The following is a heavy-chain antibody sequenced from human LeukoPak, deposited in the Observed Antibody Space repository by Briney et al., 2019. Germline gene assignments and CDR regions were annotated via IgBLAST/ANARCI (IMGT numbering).Heavy chain of an antibody. Sequence: GGSLRLSCAASGFTFSSYWMHWVRQAPGKGLVWVSRISGDGSGTSSADSVKGRFTISRDNAKNTLYLEMNSLRAEDTAVYYCARVRYCSSARCTYFDYWGQGTLVTVSS. D-gene: IGHD2-2*01. CDR3: ARVRYCSSARCTYFDY. CDR1: GFTFSSYW. V-gene: IGHV3-74*01. J-gene: IGHJ4*02. CDR2: ISGDGSGT.